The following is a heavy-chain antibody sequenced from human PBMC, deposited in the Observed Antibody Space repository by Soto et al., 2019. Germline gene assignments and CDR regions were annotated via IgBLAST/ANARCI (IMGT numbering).Heavy chain of an antibody. CDR2: ISSSSSTI. CDR3: ARRNGAAAGSDV. CDR1: GFTFSSYS. D-gene: IGHD6-13*01. J-gene: IGHJ6*04. V-gene: IGHV3-48*01. Sequence: GGSLRLSCAASGFTFSSYSMNWVRQAPGKGLEWVSYISSSSSTIYYADSVKGRFTISRDNAKNSLYLQMNSLRAEDTAVYYCARRNGAAAGSDVWGKGTTVTVSS.